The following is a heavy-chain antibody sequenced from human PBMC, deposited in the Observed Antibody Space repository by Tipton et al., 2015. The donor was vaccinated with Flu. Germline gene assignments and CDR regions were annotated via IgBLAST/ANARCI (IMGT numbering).Heavy chain of an antibody. V-gene: IGHV3-23*01. CDR3: ARDRGGGYCSSTSCGAGFDL. Sequence: SLRLSCAASGFTFSSYAMSWVRQAPGKGLEWVSAISESGGSTYYADSVKGRFTISRDNSKNTLYLQMNSLRAEDTAVYYCARDRGGGYCSSTSCGAGFDLWGRGTLVTVSS. D-gene: IGHD2-2*01. CDR1: GFTFSSYA. CDR2: ISESGGST. J-gene: IGHJ2*01.